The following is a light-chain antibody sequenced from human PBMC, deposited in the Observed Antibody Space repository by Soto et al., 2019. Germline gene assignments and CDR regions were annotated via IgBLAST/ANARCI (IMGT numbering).Light chain of an antibody. J-gene: IGKJ1*01. V-gene: IGKV3-20*01. CDR2: DVS. CDR3: QQYGISPT. Sequence: DIVLTQSPGTLSLSPGERATLSCRSSQSVSSNYLAWYQQKPDQAPRLVIYDVSGRATGIPDRFSGSGSGTYFTLTISRLEPEDSEVYDCQQYGISPTFGQGTKVEIK. CDR1: QSVSSNY.